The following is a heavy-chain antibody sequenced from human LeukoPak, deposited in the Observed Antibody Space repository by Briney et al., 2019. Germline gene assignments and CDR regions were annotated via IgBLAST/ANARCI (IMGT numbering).Heavy chain of an antibody. CDR3: VKDQAAAGSYGEFDY. CDR2: ISSNGGST. Sequence: GGSLRLSCAASGFTFSSYAMHWVRQAPGKGLEYVSAISSNGGSTYYADSVKGRFTISRDNSKNTLYLQMSSRRAEDTAVYYCVKDQAAAGSYGEFDYWGQGTLVTVSS. D-gene: IGHD6-13*01. CDR1: GFTFSSYA. J-gene: IGHJ4*02. V-gene: IGHV3-64D*06.